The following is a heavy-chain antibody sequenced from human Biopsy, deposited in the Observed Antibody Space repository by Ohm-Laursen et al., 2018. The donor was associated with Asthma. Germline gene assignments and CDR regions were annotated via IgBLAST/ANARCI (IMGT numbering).Heavy chain of an antibody. CDR3: ARGYSGSDRIVYYYSGLEV. D-gene: IGHD5-12*01. CDR2: LIPVLGTP. V-gene: IGHV1-69*01. CDR1: GDSFSNYA. J-gene: IGHJ6*02. Sequence: SSVNVSCKASGDSFSNYAISWVRQAPGQGLEWMGGLIPVLGTPDHAQMFEGRVTITADESTSTDYMELSSLSSEDTAVYYCARGYSGSDRIVYYYSGLEVWGQGTTATVSS.